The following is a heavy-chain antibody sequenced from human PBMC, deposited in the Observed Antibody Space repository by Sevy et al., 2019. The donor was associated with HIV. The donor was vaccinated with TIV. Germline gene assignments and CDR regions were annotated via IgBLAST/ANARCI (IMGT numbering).Heavy chain of an antibody. CDR2: SGTAGDT. D-gene: IGHD3-22*01. CDR3: AGVNYDCSGYFYSY. Sequence: GGSLRLSCAASGFTFSSYDMHWVRQATGKGLEWVSASGTAGDTYYPGSVKGRFTISRENAKNSLYLQMNSLRAGDTAVYYCAGVNYDCSGYFYSYWGQGTLVTVSS. J-gene: IGHJ4*02. CDR1: GFTFSSYD. V-gene: IGHV3-13*01.